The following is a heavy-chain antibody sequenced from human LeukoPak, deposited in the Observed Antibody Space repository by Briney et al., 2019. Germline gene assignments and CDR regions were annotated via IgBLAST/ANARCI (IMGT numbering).Heavy chain of an antibody. D-gene: IGHD3-22*01. CDR1: GYTFTSYG. Sequence: ASVKVSCQPSGYTFTSYGISWVRQAPGQGLEGMGWISAYNGNTNYAQKRQGRVTMTTDTSTSTAYMELRSLRSDDTAVYYCAKTYYYDSSGLNAFDIWGQGTMVTVSS. CDR2: ISAYNGNT. V-gene: IGHV1-18*01. CDR3: AKTYYYDSSGLNAFDI. J-gene: IGHJ3*02.